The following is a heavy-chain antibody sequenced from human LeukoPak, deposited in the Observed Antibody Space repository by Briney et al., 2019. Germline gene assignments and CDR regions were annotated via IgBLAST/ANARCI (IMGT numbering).Heavy chain of an antibody. J-gene: IGHJ4*02. V-gene: IGHV3-9*01. Sequence: GRSLRLSCAASGFTFDDYVMHWVRQAPGKGVEWVSGISWNSGSIGYADSVKGRFTISRDNAKNSLYLQMNSLRAEDTALYYCAKGSCSSTSCPHDYWGQGTLVTVSS. CDR3: AKGSCSSTSCPHDY. CDR1: GFTFDDYV. CDR2: ISWNSGSI. D-gene: IGHD2-2*01.